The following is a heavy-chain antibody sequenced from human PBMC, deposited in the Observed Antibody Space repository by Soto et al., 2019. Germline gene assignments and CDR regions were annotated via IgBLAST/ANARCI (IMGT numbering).Heavy chain of an antibody. CDR3: ARDPVAGTYFDY. D-gene: IGHD6-19*01. CDR1: GYTFTSYG. Sequence: QVQLVQSGAEVKKPGASVKVSCKASGYTFTSYGVSWVRQAPGQGLEWMGWINAYNGNTNYAQKLQGRVTMTADTSTSTAYMALRSLRSDVTAVYYCARDPVAGTYFDYWGQGALVTVSS. J-gene: IGHJ4*02. V-gene: IGHV1-18*01. CDR2: INAYNGNT.